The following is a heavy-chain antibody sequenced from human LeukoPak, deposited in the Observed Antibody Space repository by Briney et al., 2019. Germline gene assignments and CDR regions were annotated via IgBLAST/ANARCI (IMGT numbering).Heavy chain of an antibody. CDR2: ISAYNGHT. Sequence: ASVKVSCKASAYTFTSYVISWVRQAPGQGLEWMGWISAYNGHTNYAQNLQGRVTMTTDTSTSTAYMELSSLRSEDTAVYYCATDLLTSGWPRPDYWGQGTLVTVSS. D-gene: IGHD6-19*01. J-gene: IGHJ4*02. CDR3: ATDLLTSGWPRPDY. CDR1: AYTFTSYV. V-gene: IGHV1-18*01.